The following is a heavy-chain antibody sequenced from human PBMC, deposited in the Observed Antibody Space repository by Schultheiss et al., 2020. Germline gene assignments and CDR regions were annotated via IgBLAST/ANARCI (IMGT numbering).Heavy chain of an antibody. J-gene: IGHJ1*01. CDR3: AKEGDYSGNSGSFHH. Sequence: GGSLRLSCAASDFTFSNYAMHWVRQAPGKGLDWVAVISSDGSNKYYADSVKGRFTISRDNSQNTLHLQMNSLRTEDTAVYYCAKEGDYSGNSGSFHHWGHGTLVTVYS. CDR2: ISSDGSNK. CDR1: DFTFSNYA. V-gene: IGHV3-30-3*01. D-gene: IGHD4-23*01.